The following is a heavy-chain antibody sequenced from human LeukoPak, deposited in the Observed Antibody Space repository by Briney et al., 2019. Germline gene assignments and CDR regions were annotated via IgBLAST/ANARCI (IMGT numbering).Heavy chain of an antibody. V-gene: IGHV1-2*02. CDR3: ARDHCSGGSCYSGY. D-gene: IGHD2-15*01. J-gene: IGHJ4*02. CDR2: INPNSGGT. Sequence: ASVKVSCKASGYAFTGYYMHWVRQAPGQGLEWMGWINPNSGGTNYAQKFQGRVTMTRDTSISTAYMELSRLRSDDTAVYYCARDHCSGGSCYSGYWGQGTLVTVSS. CDR1: GYAFTGYY.